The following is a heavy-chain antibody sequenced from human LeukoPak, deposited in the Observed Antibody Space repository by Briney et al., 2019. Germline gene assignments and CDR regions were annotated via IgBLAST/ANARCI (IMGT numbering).Heavy chain of an antibody. J-gene: IGHJ4*02. CDR3: ARGQQRFLEWLLGVLPGY. V-gene: IGHV7-4-1*02. CDR1: GYTFTSYA. D-gene: IGHD3-3*01. Sequence: ASVKVSCKASGYTFTSYAMNWVRQAPGQGLEWMGWINTNTGNPTYAQGFTGRFVFSLDTSVSTAYLQISSLKAEDTAVYYCARGQQRFLEWLLGVLPGYWGQGTLVTVSS. CDR2: INTNTGNP.